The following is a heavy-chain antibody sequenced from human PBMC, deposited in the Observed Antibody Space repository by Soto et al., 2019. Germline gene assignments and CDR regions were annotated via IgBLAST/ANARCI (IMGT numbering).Heavy chain of an antibody. CDR1: GFTFSSHA. Sequence: PGGSLRLSCAASGFTFSSHAMSWVRQAPGKGLEWVSAIIGNGGITYYPDSVKGRFTISRDNSKNTLYLQMNNLRAEDTAVYYCATGARMTLDAFDIWGQGTMVTVSS. CDR3: ATGARMTLDAFDI. V-gene: IGHV3-23*01. J-gene: IGHJ3*02. CDR2: IIGNGGIT.